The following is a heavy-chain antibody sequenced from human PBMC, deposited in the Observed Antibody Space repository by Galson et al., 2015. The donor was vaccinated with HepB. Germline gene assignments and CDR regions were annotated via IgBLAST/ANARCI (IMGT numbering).Heavy chain of an antibody. Sequence: TLSLTCTVSGGSVSSGSYYWGWIRQPPGKGLEWIGYIYYSGSTNYNPSLKSRVTISVDTSKNQFSLKLSSVTAADTAVYYCARDSDGDYVSDAFDIWGQGTMVTVSS. CDR2: IYYSGST. D-gene: IGHD4-17*01. V-gene: IGHV4-61*01. J-gene: IGHJ3*02. CDR1: GGSVSSGSYY. CDR3: ARDSDGDYVSDAFDI.